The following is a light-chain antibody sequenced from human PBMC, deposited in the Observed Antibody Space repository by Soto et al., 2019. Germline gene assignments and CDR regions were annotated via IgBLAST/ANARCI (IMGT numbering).Light chain of an antibody. V-gene: IGKV1-33*01. Sequence: DLQMTQSPSSLSASVGDRVTITCQASQDISTSLNWYQQKPGRAPKLLIYDASNLETGVPSWFSGGGSGTDFTLTISNLQPEDVATYYCQQYKSASFTFGPGTKVDIK. CDR2: DAS. J-gene: IGKJ3*01. CDR1: QDISTS. CDR3: QQYKSASFT.